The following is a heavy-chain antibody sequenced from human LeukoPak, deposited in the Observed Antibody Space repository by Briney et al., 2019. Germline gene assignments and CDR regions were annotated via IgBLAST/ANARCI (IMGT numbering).Heavy chain of an antibody. V-gene: IGHV4-59*01. J-gene: IGHJ4*02. CDR1: GGSIGSYY. CDR2: IHYSGST. D-gene: IGHD1-26*01. CDR3: ARVMGVGGSYSFDH. Sequence: SETLSLTCTVSGGSIGSYYWSWIRRSPGKGLGWIGYIHYSGSTNYDPSLKGRVTISVDTSKNQFSLKVNSMTAADTAVYYCARVMGVGGSYSFDHWGQGALVTVSS.